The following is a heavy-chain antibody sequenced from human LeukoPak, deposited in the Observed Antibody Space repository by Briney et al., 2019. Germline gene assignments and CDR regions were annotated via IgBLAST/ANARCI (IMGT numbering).Heavy chain of an antibody. V-gene: IGHV1-69*05. Sequence: GSSVKVSCKASGGTFSSYAISWVRQAPGQGLEWMGGIIPIFGTANYAQKFQGRVTITTDESTSTAYMELSSLRSEDTAVYYCARRLSAGSTAPFDYWGQGTLVTVSS. CDR1: GGTFSSYA. D-gene: IGHD5-18*01. CDR3: ARRLSAGSTAPFDY. CDR2: IIPIFGTA. J-gene: IGHJ4*02.